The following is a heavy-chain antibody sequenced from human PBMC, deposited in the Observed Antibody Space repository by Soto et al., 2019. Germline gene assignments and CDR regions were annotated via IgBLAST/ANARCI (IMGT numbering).Heavy chain of an antibody. J-gene: IGHJ6*02. CDR1: GGSISSYY. Sequence: SETLSLTCTVSGGSISSYYWSWIRQPPGKGLEWIGYIYYSGSTNYNPSLKSRVTISVDTSKNQFSLKLSSVTAADTAVYYCARDFRYYGSGSYYEDYYYGMDVWGQGTTVTVSS. CDR2: IYYSGST. CDR3: ARDFRYYGSGSYYEDYYYGMDV. D-gene: IGHD3-10*01. V-gene: IGHV4-59*01.